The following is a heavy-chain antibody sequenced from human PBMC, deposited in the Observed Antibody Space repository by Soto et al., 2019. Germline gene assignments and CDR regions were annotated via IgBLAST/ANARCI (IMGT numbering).Heavy chain of an antibody. CDR2: IYHRGST. V-gene: IGHV4-4*02. Sequence: QVQLQESGPGLVKPSGTLSLTCAVSGDSISSSNWWSWVRQAPGKGLEWIGEIYHRGSTNYSPSLKSRVTISVDKSKNQFSLKVTSVTAADTAVYYCTRVAAAGASAAAGASDYWGQGTLVTVSS. D-gene: IGHD6-13*01. CDR1: GDSISSSNW. CDR3: TRVAAAGASAAAGASDY. J-gene: IGHJ4*02.